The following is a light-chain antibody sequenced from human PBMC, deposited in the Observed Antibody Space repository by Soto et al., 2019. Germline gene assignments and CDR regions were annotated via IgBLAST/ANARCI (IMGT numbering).Light chain of an antibody. Sequence: QSVLTQPPSASGSPGQSVAISCTGTASDIGGYTFVSGYQQHPGKAPKLLIYDVNKRPSGVPDRFSGSKSGNTASLTVSGLQAEDEADYYCSSHGGTNPYVFGTGTKVTVL. CDR3: SSHGGTNPYV. J-gene: IGLJ1*01. V-gene: IGLV2-8*01. CDR1: ASDIGGYTF. CDR2: DVN.